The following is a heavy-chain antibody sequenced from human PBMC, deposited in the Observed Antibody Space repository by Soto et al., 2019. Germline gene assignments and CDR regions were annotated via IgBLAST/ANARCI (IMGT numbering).Heavy chain of an antibody. Sequence: PGGSLRLSCAASGFTFSSYAMSWVRQAPGKGLEWVSAISGSGGSTYYANTVKGRFTIPRDISKNTLYLRMNSLRAEDTAVYYCAKEVITIFGVGDYYYYGMDVWGQGTTVTVSS. J-gene: IGHJ6*02. CDR2: ISGSGGST. CDR3: AKEVITIFGVGDYYYYGMDV. V-gene: IGHV3-23*01. D-gene: IGHD3-3*01. CDR1: GFTFSSYA.